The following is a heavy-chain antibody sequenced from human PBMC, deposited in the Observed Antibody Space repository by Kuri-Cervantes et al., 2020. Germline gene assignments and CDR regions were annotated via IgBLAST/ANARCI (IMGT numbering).Heavy chain of an antibody. CDR1: GYTFTSYG. D-gene: IGHD3-10*01. CDR3: ARDIEKGSYGSGSYPDAGRGYYYGMDV. CDR2: ISAYNGNT. V-gene: IGHV1-18*01. J-gene: IGHJ6*02. Sequence: ASVKVSCKASGYTFTSYGISWVRQAPGQGLEWMGWISAYNGNTNYAQKLQGRVTMTTDKSTSTAYMELSSLRSEDTAVYYCARDIEKGSYGSGSYPDAGRGYYYGMDVWGQGTTVTVSS.